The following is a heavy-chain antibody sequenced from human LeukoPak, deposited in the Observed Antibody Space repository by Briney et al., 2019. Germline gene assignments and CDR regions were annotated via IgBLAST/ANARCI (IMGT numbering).Heavy chain of an antibody. D-gene: IGHD2/OR15-2a*01. V-gene: IGHV4-31*03. J-gene: IGHJ4*02. CDR3: ARVSMAPPGDPYYFDY. CDR1: GGSISSGGYY. CDR2: IYYSEST. Sequence: PSETLSLTCTVSGGSISSGGYYWSWIRQHPGKGLEWIGYIYYSESTYYNPSLKSRVTISVDTSKNQFSLKLSSVTAADTAVYYCARVSMAPPGDPYYFDYWGQGTLVTVSS.